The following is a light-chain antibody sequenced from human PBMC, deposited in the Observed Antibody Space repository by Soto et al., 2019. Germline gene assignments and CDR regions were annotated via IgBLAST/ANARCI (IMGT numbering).Light chain of an antibody. CDR1: QTVSSNY. Sequence: EIVLTQSPGTLSLSPGDRATLSCRASQTVSSNYLAWYHQKPGQTPRLLIYGASRRAAGIPDRFSGSGSGTDFTLTISRLEPADFAVYYCQQYGNSLSITFGQGTRLEI. J-gene: IGKJ5*01. V-gene: IGKV3-20*01. CDR3: QQYGNSLSIT. CDR2: GAS.